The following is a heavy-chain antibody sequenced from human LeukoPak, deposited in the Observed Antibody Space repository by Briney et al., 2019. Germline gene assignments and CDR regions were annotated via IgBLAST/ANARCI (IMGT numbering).Heavy chain of an antibody. Sequence: GGSLRLSCAASGFTFSSYWMHWVRQAPGKGLVWISRINSDGSGTSYADSVKGRFTISRDNAKNTLYLQMNSLRAEDTAVYYCARADDGANSWVNYWGQGTLVTVSS. D-gene: IGHD4-23*01. CDR1: GFTFSSYW. CDR3: ARADDGANSWVNY. CDR2: INSDGSGT. V-gene: IGHV3-74*01. J-gene: IGHJ4*02.